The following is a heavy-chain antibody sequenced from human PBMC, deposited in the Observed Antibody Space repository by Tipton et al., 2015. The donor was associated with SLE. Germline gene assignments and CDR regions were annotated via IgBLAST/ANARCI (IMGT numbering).Heavy chain of an antibody. Sequence: TLSLTCTVSGGSISSGFYYWSWIRQPAGKGLEWIGRIYVSGSTNYNPSPKSRVTMSVDVSKNQFSLKLSSVTAADTAVYYCARDLRAIGDRFDPWGQGTLVTVSS. CDR2: IYVSGST. V-gene: IGHV4-61*02. J-gene: IGHJ5*02. CDR1: GGSISSGFYY. CDR3: ARDLRAIGDRFDP. D-gene: IGHD3-16*01.